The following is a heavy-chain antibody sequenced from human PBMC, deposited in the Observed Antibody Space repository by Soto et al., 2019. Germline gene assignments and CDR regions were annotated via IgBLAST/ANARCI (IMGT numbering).Heavy chain of an antibody. J-gene: IGHJ4*02. CDR1: GYKFTNYW. CDR3: ALVVRGVTTEAHYFDY. V-gene: IGHV5-51*01. D-gene: IGHD3-10*01. CDR2: IYPGDSDT. Sequence: PGESLKISCKGSGYKFTNYWIGWVRQMPGRGLEWLGLIYPGDSDTRYGSSFQGQVSISADKSISTAYLQWSSLKASDTAIYYCALVVRGVTTEAHYFDYWGQGTLVTVS.